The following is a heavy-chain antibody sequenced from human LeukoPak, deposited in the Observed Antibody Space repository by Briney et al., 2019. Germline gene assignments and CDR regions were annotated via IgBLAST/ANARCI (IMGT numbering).Heavy chain of an antibody. Sequence: SETLSLTCAVYGGSFGGYYWSWIRQPPGKGLEWIGEINHSGSTNYNPSLKSRVTISVDTSKNQFSLKLSSVTAADTAVYYCARGRRVRGPLDYWGQGTLVTVSS. D-gene: IGHD3-10*01. CDR3: ARGRRVRGPLDY. V-gene: IGHV4-34*01. CDR1: GGSFGGYY. CDR2: INHSGST. J-gene: IGHJ4*02.